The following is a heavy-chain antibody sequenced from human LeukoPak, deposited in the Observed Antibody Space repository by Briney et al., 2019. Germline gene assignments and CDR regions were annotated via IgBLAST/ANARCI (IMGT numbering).Heavy chain of an antibody. Sequence: PGGSLRLSCAASGFTFNTYGMSWVRQAPGKGLEWVSAISGSGGYTLYADSVKGRFTISRDNLKNTLYLQMDSLRAEDTAVYYCARVGLFYYDSSGYSGAFDIWGQGTMVTVSS. J-gene: IGHJ3*02. D-gene: IGHD3-22*01. CDR3: ARVGLFYYDSSGYSGAFDI. CDR1: GFTFNTYG. CDR2: ISGSGGYT. V-gene: IGHV3-23*01.